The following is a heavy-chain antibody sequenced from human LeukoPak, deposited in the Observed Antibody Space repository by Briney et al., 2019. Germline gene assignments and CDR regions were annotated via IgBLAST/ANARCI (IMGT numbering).Heavy chain of an antibody. Sequence: SETLSLTCTVSGGDISNYYWSWIGHSAGKGLEGIGQMYGSGGTNYNASLKSRVTLSAAKSKNQISLTLSSVTAADTAVYSCARNRSNYYGEIPFDIWGQGTMVTVSS. CDR1: GGDISNYY. D-gene: IGHD3-22*01. J-gene: IGHJ3*02. V-gene: IGHV4-4*07. CDR3: ARNRSNYYGEIPFDI. CDR2: MYGSGGT.